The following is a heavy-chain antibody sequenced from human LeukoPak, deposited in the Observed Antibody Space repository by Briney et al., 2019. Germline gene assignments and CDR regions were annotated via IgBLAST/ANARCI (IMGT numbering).Heavy chain of an antibody. D-gene: IGHD3-10*01. CDR3: TRVMVRGVRNMDV. V-gene: IGHV3-49*04. CDR2: IRSKAYGGTT. Sequence: GGSLRLSCAASGFTFSTYGMLWVRQAPGKGLEWVGFIRSKAYGGTTEYAASVKGRFTISRDDSKSIAYLQMNSLKTEDTAVYYCTRVMVRGVRNMDVWGKGTTVTVSS. J-gene: IGHJ6*03. CDR1: GFTFSTYG.